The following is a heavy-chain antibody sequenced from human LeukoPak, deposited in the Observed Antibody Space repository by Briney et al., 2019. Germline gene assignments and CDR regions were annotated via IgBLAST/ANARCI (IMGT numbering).Heavy chain of an antibody. CDR3: AREKTYYYGSGTQNWFDP. D-gene: IGHD3-10*01. CDR2: ISSSGSTI. J-gene: IGHJ5*02. CDR1: GFTFSSYW. Sequence: GGSLRLSCAASGFTFSSYWMSWVRQAPGKGLEWVSYISSSGSTIYYADSVKGRFTISRDNAKDSLYLQMNSLRAEDTAVYYCAREKTYYYGSGTQNWFDPWGQGTLVTVSS. V-gene: IGHV3-48*04.